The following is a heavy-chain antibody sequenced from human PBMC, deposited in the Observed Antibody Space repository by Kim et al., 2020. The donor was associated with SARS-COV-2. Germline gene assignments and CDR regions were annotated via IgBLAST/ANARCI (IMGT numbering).Heavy chain of an antibody. CDR3: VREPAN. J-gene: IGHJ4*02. Sequence: RCGSSKKDADYVNGRFTISRDSAKKSLSLQMNSLTPEDTAVYYCVREPANWGQGTLVTVSS. CDR2: RCGSSK. V-gene: IGHV3-11*01.